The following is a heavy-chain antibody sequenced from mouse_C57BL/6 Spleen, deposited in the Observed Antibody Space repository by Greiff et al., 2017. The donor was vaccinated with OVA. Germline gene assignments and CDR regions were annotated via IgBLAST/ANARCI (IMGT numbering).Heavy chain of an antibody. Sequence: QVQLQQPGAELVMPGASVKLSCKASGYTFTSYWKHWVKQRPGQGLEWIGEIDPSDSYTNYNQKFKGKSTLTVDKSSSTAYMQLSSLTSEDSAVYYCARDYGSRMDYWGQGTSVTVSS. J-gene: IGHJ4*01. D-gene: IGHD1-1*01. CDR2: IDPSDSYT. CDR3: ARDYGSRMDY. CDR1: GYTFTSYW. V-gene: IGHV1-69*01.